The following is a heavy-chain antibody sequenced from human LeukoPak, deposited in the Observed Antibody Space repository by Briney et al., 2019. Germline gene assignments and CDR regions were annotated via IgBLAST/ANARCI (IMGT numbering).Heavy chain of an antibody. J-gene: IGHJ4*02. CDR1: ELTFSAYA. CDR2: ISGSGGST. D-gene: IGHD3-22*01. Sequence: GGSLRLSCVVSELTFSAYAMSWVRQAPGKGLEWVSAISGSGGSTYYADSVKGRFTISRDHSKNTLYLQMNSLRADDTPVYYCAKGRGDTSGYSIDYWGQGTLVTVSS. CDR3: AKGRGDTSGYSIDY. V-gene: IGHV3-23*01.